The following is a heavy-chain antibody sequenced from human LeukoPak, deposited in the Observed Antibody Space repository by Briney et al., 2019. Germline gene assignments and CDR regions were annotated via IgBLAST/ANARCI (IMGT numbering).Heavy chain of an antibody. V-gene: IGHV3-23*01. CDR1: GFTFSSYA. J-gene: IGHJ4*02. CDR2: ISGSGDST. D-gene: IGHD3-22*01. CDR3: AKDYYDTSGYYFDS. Sequence: GGSLRLSCAVSGFTFSSYAMSWVRQAPGKGLEWVSAISGSGDSTYYADSVKGRFTISRDNSKNTLYLQMNSLRAEDTAVYYCAKDYYDTSGYYFDSWGQGTLVTVSS.